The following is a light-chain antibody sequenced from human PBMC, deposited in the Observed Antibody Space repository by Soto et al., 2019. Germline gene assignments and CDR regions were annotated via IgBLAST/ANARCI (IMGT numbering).Light chain of an antibody. J-gene: IGKJ1*01. CDR2: SVS. Sequence: EIVLTQSPGTLSLSPGETATLSCRASETVDTSSLGWYQQKPGRAPSLLIYSVSRRATGIPDRFSASGSGTDFTLTISRLEPEDFAVYYCQQYGSSRTFGQGTKVDIK. V-gene: IGKV3-20*01. CDR1: ETVDTSS. CDR3: QQYGSSRT.